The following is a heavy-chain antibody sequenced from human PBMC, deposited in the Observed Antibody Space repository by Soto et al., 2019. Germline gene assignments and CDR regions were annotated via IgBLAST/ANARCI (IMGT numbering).Heavy chain of an antibody. J-gene: IGHJ6*02. CDR3: ARLGYDTSGYYVRYYYGMDV. Sequence: EVQLVESGGGLVQPGGSLRLSCAASGFTFSSYAMHWVRQAPGKGLEYVSAISSNGGSTYYANSVKGRFTISRDNSKNTLYFXMGSLRAEDMAVYYCARLGYDTSGYYVRYYYGMDVWGQGTSVTVS. D-gene: IGHD3-22*01. CDR1: GFTFSSYA. CDR2: ISSNGGST. V-gene: IGHV3-64*01.